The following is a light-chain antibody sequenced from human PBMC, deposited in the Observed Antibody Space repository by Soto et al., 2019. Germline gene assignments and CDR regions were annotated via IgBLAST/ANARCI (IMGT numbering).Light chain of an antibody. Sequence: EIVLTQSPATLSLSPGERATLSCRASQSVSGYFAWYQQKPGQAPRLLIYDASNRATGIPARFSGSGSGTDFTLTISCLEPDDFAAYYCQQRGNWPVTFGQGTRVDIK. V-gene: IGKV3-11*01. CDR1: QSVSGY. CDR3: QQRGNWPVT. CDR2: DAS. J-gene: IGKJ1*01.